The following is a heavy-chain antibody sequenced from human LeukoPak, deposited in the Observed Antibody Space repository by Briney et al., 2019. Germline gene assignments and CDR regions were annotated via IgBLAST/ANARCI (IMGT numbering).Heavy chain of an antibody. V-gene: IGHV3-11*01. Sequence: SGGSLKLSCAASGFTFSDYNMNWVRQAPGKGMEWVSYITNGGSTIHHADSVKGRFTISRDNAKKTLYLQMNSLRAEDTAVYYCARSIGLTGGGVDVWGQGTTVTVSS. D-gene: IGHD3-9*01. CDR1: GFTFSDYN. J-gene: IGHJ6*02. CDR2: ITNGGSTI. CDR3: ARSIGLTGGGVDV.